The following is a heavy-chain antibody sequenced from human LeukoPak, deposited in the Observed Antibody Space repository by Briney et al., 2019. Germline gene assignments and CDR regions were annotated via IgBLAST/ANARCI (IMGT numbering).Heavy chain of an antibody. CDR3: ARERFSSGLDY. Sequence: GGSLRLSCAASGFTFSSYAMSWVRQTPGKGLEWVSAISGSGSSTYYADSVKGRFTISRDNSKNTLYLQMNSLRAEDTAVYYCARERFSSGLDYWGQGTLVTVSS. V-gene: IGHV3-23*01. CDR2: ISGSGSST. CDR1: GFTFSSYA. J-gene: IGHJ4*02. D-gene: IGHD6-19*01.